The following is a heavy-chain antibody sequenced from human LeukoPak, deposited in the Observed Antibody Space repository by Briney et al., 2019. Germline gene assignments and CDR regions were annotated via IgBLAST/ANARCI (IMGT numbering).Heavy chain of an antibody. CDR3: ARDHTTDYGSGRYFDL. D-gene: IGHD4-17*01. CDR2: IYYSGST. J-gene: IGHJ2*01. V-gene: IGHV4-31*03. CDR1: GGSISSGGYY. Sequence: SETLSLTCTVSGGSISSGGYYWSWIRQHPGKGLEWIGYIYYSGSTYYNPSLKSRVTISVDTSKNQFSLKLSSVTAADTAVYYCARDHTTDYGSGRYFDLWGRGTLVTVSS.